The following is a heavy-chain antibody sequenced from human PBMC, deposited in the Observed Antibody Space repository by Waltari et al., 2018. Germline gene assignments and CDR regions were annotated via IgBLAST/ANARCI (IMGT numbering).Heavy chain of an antibody. D-gene: IGHD2-2*01. CDR2: INTNTGNP. V-gene: IGHV7-4-1*02. CDR1: GYTFTSYA. CDR3: VREVVPTSTIVVNWFDP. J-gene: IGHJ5*02. Sequence: QVQLVQSGSELKKPGASVKVSCKASGYTFTSYAIHWLRRAPGQVLELMGWINTNTGNPTYVQGFTGRFVFSLDTSVSTAYLQISSLKAEDTAVYYCVREVVPTSTIVVNWFDPWGQGTLVTVSS.